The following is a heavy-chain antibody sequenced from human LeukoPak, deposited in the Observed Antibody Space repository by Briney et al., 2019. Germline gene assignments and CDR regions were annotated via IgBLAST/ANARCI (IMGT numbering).Heavy chain of an antibody. V-gene: IGHV4-34*01. J-gene: IGHJ4*02. CDR3: ARLRGSGSYLYYFDY. Sequence: SETLSLTCAVYGGSFSGYYWSWIRQPPGKGLEWIGYIYHSGSTYYNPSLKSRVTISVDRSKNQFSLKLSSVTAADTAVYYCARLRGSGSYLYYFDYWGQGTLVTVSS. CDR1: GGSFSGYY. CDR2: IYHSGST. D-gene: IGHD3-10*01.